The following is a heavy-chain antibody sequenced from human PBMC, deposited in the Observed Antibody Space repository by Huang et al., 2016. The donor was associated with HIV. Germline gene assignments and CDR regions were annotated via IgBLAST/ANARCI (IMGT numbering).Heavy chain of an antibody. CDR3: VRDQGRLAVGGIDNWFDP. J-gene: IGHJ5*02. Sequence: QVRLQESGPGLVKPSETLSLSCTVSGDSVSSHYWGWIRPPPGKGLEGIGTVYDSGTTKYNPRLKSRITISVDTSKNGFSLNITSVSAADTAMYFCVRDQGRLAVGGIDNWFDPWGQGALVTVSS. D-gene: IGHD6-19*01. CDR1: GDSVSSHY. CDR2: VYDSGTT. V-gene: IGHV4-59*02.